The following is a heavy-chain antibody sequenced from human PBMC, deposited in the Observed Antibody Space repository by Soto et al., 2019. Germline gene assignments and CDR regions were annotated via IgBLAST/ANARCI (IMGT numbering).Heavy chain of an antibody. Sequence: QVQLVQSGAEVKKPGASVKVSCKASGYTFTRYDINWVRQATGQGLEWMGWMNPNRGNTGYAQKFQGRVTMTRNTSISTAYRELSSLRSEDTAVYYCARGRSIAAAGTKGLGYWGQGTLVTVSS. CDR1: GYTFTRYD. D-gene: IGHD6-13*01. J-gene: IGHJ4*02. CDR2: MNPNRGNT. V-gene: IGHV1-8*01. CDR3: ARGRSIAAAGTKGLGY.